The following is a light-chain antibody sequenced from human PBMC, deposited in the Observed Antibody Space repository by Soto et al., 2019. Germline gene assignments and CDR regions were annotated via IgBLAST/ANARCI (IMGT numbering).Light chain of an antibody. CDR1: QSVSSSY. V-gene: IGKV3-20*01. CDR3: QQYGSSPET. J-gene: IGKJ1*01. Sequence: EIGLTQSPGTLSLSTGERATLSCRASQSVSSSYLAWYQQKPGQAPRLLIYGASSRPTGIPDRFSGSGSGTDFTLTISRLEPEDFAVYYCQQYGSSPETFGQGTKVDIK. CDR2: GAS.